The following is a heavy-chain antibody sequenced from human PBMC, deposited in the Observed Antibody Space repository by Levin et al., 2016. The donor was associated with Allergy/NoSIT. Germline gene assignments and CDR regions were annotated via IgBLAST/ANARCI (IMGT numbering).Heavy chain of an antibody. CDR1: GGSISSSSYY. J-gene: IGHJ5*02. V-gene: IGHV4-39*01. Sequence: SETLSLTCTVPGGSISSSSYYWGWIRQPPGKGLEWIGSIYYSGSTYYNPSLKSRVTISVEMSKNQFSLKLSSVTAADSAVYYCARQPTNFDWLLEPRGWFDPWGQGTLVTVSS. CDR3: ARQPTNFDWLLEPRGWFDP. CDR2: IYYSGST. D-gene: IGHD3-9*01.